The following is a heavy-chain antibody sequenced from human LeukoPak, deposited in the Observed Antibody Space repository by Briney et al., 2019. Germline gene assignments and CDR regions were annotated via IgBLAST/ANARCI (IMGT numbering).Heavy chain of an antibody. D-gene: IGHD3-22*01. J-gene: IGHJ4*02. CDR3: ANSGYDSSGLWYFDY. Sequence: ASVKVSCKASGYTFTSYGISWVRQAPGQGLEWMGWISAYNGNTNYAQKLQGRVTMTTDTSTSTAYMELRSLSSDDTAVYYCANSGYDSSGLWYFDYWGQGTLVTVSS. CDR1: GYTFTSYG. V-gene: IGHV1-18*01. CDR2: ISAYNGNT.